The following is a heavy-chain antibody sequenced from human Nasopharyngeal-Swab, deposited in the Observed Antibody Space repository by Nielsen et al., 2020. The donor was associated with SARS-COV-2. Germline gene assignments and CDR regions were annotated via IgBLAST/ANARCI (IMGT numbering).Heavy chain of an antibody. CDR1: GFTFSSYG. D-gene: IGHD5-18*01. V-gene: IGHV3-30*18. Sequence: GESLKISCAASGFTFSSYGMLWVRQAPGKGLEWVAVISYDGSNKYYADSVKGRFTISRDNSKNTLYLQMNSLRAEDTAVYYCAKVKIQLWLHDAFDIWGQGTMVTVSS. CDR3: AKVKIQLWLHDAFDI. J-gene: IGHJ3*02. CDR2: ISYDGSNK.